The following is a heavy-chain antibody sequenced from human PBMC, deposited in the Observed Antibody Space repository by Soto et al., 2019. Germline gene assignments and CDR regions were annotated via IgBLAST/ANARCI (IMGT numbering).Heavy chain of an antibody. V-gene: IGHV1-69*02. J-gene: IGHJ5*02. CDR2: IIPILGIA. CDR1: GGTFSSYT. CDR3: ARGRYCSSTSCQTFDP. D-gene: IGHD2-2*01. Sequence: ASVKVSCKASGGTFSSYTISWVRQAPGQGLEWMGRIIPILGIANYAQKFQGRVTITADKSTSTAYMELSSLRSEDTAVYYCARGRYCSSTSCQTFDPWGQGTLVTVSS.